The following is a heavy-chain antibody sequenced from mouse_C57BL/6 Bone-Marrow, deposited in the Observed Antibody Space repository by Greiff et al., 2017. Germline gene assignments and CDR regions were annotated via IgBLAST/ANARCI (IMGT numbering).Heavy chain of an antibody. J-gene: IGHJ1*03. Sequence: VQLQQSGPELVKPGASVKISCKASGYAFSSSWMNWVKQRPGKGLEWIGRIYPGDGDTNYNGKFKGKATLTADKSSSTAYMQLSSLTSEDSAVYFCARRPPYDGYWYFDVWGTGTTVTVSS. D-gene: IGHD2-3*01. CDR2: IYPGDGDT. CDR1: GYAFSSSW. CDR3: ARRPPYDGYWYFDV. V-gene: IGHV1-82*01.